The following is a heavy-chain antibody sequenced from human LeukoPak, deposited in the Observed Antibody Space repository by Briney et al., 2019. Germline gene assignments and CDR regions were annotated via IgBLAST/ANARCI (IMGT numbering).Heavy chain of an antibody. CDR1: GGTFSSYA. Sequence: ASVKVFCKASGGTFSSYAISWVRQAPGQGLEWMGGIIPIFGTANYAQKFQGRVTITADESTSTAYMELSSLRSEDTAVYYCARVRYSGYDRVEDYWGQGTLVTVSS. CDR3: ARVRYSGYDRVEDY. J-gene: IGHJ4*02. CDR2: IIPIFGTA. D-gene: IGHD5-12*01. V-gene: IGHV1-69*13.